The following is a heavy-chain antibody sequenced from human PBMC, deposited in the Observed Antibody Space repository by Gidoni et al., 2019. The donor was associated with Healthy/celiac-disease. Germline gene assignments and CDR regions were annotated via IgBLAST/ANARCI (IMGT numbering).Heavy chain of an antibody. D-gene: IGHD2-2*01. Sequence: QVQLQESGPGLVKPSQTLSLTCTVSGGSISSGGYYWSWIRQHPGKGLEWIGYIYYSGSTYYNPSLKSRVTISVDTSKNQFSLKLSSVTAADTAVYYCARGAEPYCSSTSCPYYYYYYYMDVWGKGTTVTVSS. V-gene: IGHV4-31*03. J-gene: IGHJ6*03. CDR3: ARGAEPYCSSTSCPYYYYYYYMDV. CDR2: IYYSGST. CDR1: GGSISSGGYY.